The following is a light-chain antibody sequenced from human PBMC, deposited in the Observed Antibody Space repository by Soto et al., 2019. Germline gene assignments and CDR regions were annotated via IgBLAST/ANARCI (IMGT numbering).Light chain of an antibody. Sequence: VMTQAPAPLSVSPGERATLSCRASQSINNNVAWYQLKPGQAPRLLIYGASTRATGIPARFSGSGSGTEFTLTISSLQSEDVAEYHCQQYNNWPQTFGRGTKVDIK. CDR2: GAS. CDR3: QQYNNWPQT. V-gene: IGKV3-15*01. CDR1: QSINNN. J-gene: IGKJ1*01.